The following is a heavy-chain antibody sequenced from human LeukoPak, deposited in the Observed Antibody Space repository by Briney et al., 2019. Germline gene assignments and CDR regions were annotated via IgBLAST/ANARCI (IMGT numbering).Heavy chain of an antibody. D-gene: IGHD2-15*01. J-gene: IGHJ6*02. Sequence: ASVKVSCKASGYTFITNGISWVRQAPGQGLEWMGWIGAYNGNTNYAQKLQGRVTMTTDTSTSTAYMELRSLRSDDTAVYYCARHKDIVVVVAATPPRGNYYGMDVWGQGTTVTVSS. CDR2: IGAYNGNT. V-gene: IGHV1-18*01. CDR3: ARHKDIVVVVAATPPRGNYYGMDV. CDR1: GYTFITNG.